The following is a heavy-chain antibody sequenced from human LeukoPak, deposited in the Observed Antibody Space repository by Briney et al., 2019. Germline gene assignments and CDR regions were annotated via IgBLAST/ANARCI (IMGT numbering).Heavy chain of an antibody. D-gene: IGHD1-26*01. CDR2: IWYDGSDK. J-gene: IGHJ4*02. CDR3: ARNSGSSFDY. V-gene: IGHV3-33*01. Sequence: GGSLRLSCAASGFTFSSYGMHWVRQAPGKGLEWVAVIWYDGSDKYYADSVKGRFTISRDNPKNTLYVQMNSLRAEDTAVYYCARNSGSSFDYWGQGTLVTVSS. CDR1: GFTFSSYG.